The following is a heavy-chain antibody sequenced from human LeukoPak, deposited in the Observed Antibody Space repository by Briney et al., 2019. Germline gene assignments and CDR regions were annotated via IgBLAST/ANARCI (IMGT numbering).Heavy chain of an antibody. CDR3: ATGIRERGFDS. V-gene: IGHV3-21*01. D-gene: IGHD1-1*01. CDR1: GFSFSRYS. Sequence: GGSLRLSCAASGFSFSRYSMNWVRQAPGKGLEWVSSISPSGSAIFYAGSVKGRFTISRDNAKNSLYLQMNSLRAEDTALYFCATGIRERGFDSWGQGTLVTVSS. CDR2: ISPSGSAI. J-gene: IGHJ4*02.